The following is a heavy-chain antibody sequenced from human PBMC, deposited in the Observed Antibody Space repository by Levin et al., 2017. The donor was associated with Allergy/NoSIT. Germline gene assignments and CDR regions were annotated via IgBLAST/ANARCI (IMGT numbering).Heavy chain of an antibody. J-gene: IGHJ3*02. CDR3: ARDFQAYYDYIWGSYRHHDAFDI. D-gene: IGHD3-16*02. CDR2: ISSSGSTI. V-gene: IGHV3-11*01. Sequence: LSLTCAASGFTFSDYYMSWIRQAPGKGLEWVSYISSSGSTIYYADSVKGRFTISRDNAKNSLYLQMNSLRAEDTAVYYCARDFQAYYDYIWGSYRHHDAFDIWGQGTMVTVSS. CDR1: GFTFSDYY.